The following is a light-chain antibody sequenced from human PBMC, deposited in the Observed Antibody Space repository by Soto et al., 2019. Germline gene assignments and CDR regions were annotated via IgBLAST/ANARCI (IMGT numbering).Light chain of an antibody. J-gene: IGKJ2*01. CDR3: HQYGSLYT. CDR2: GAS. CDR1: QSVSSSY. Sequence: EIVLTQSPGTLSLSPGERATLSCRASQSVSSSYLAWYQQKPGQAPRLLIYGASSRATGIPDRFSGSGSGTDFTLTLSRLEPEDCAVYYCHQYGSLYTFGQGTKVEIK. V-gene: IGKV3-20*01.